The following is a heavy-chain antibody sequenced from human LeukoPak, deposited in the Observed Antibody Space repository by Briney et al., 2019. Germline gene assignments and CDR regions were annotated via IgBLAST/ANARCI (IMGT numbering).Heavy chain of an antibody. CDR3: ARARGTYYFDN. CDR1: GLTFSSYG. Sequence: GRSLRLSCAASGLTFSSYGMHWVRQAPGKGLEWVAVIWYDGSNKYYADSVKGRFTISRDNSKNTLYLQMNSLRAEDTAVYYCARARGTYYFDNRGQGILVIVSS. V-gene: IGHV3-33*01. J-gene: IGHJ4*02. CDR2: IWYDGSNK. D-gene: IGHD1-1*01.